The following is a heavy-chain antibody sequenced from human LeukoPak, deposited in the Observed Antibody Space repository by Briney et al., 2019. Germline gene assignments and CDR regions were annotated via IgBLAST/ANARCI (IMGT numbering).Heavy chain of an antibody. V-gene: IGHV1-2*02. CDR2: INPNSGGT. D-gene: IGHD2-2*01. Sequence: APVKVSCKASGYTFTGYYMHWVRQAPGQGLEWMGWINPNSGGTNYAQKFQGRVTMTRDTSISTAYMELSRLRSDDTAVYYCAREVVVVPAANWFDPWGQGTLVTVSS. J-gene: IGHJ5*02. CDR3: AREVVVVPAANWFDP. CDR1: GYTFTGYY.